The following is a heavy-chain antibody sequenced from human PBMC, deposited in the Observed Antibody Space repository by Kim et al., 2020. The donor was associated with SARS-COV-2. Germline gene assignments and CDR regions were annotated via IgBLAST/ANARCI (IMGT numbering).Heavy chain of an antibody. J-gene: IGHJ1*01. CDR3: ARGIVADGAEYFQH. D-gene: IGHD5-12*01. Sequence: SVKVSCKASGGTFSSYAIRWVRQAPGQGLEWMGGIIPNFGTANYAQKFQGRVRITADESTSTAYMELSSLRSDDTAVYYCARGIVADGAEYFQHWGQGTLVIVSS. CDR1: GGTFSSYA. CDR2: IIPNFGTA. V-gene: IGHV1-69*13.